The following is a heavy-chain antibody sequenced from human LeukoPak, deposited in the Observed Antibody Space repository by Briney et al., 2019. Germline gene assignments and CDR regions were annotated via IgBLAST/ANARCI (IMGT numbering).Heavy chain of an antibody. V-gene: IGHV2-5*02. Sequence: ESGPTLVKPTQPLTLTCTFSGFSLSTTGVGVGWIRQPPGKALEWLALIYWDDDKRYSPSLKSRLTITKDTSKNQVVLIMTNMDPVDTATYYCAHSGYSYAPFDYWGQGTLVTVSS. CDR3: AHSGYSYAPFDY. D-gene: IGHD5-18*01. CDR1: GFSLSTTGVG. J-gene: IGHJ4*02. CDR2: IYWDDDK.